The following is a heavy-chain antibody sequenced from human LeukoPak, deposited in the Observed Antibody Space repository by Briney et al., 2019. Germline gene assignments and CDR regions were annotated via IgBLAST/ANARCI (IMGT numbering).Heavy chain of an antibody. CDR3: ARMTTGHDY. Sequence: KPSETLSLTCGVSGTSFSSYYWSWIRQTPGKGLEWIGEVNHSGYTNMNPSLKSRVTISVDASKNQFSLRMNTVTAVDTAVYFCARMTTGHDYWGQGTLVTVSS. J-gene: IGHJ4*02. V-gene: IGHV4-34*01. CDR2: VNHSGYT. CDR1: GTSFSSYY. D-gene: IGHD4-17*01.